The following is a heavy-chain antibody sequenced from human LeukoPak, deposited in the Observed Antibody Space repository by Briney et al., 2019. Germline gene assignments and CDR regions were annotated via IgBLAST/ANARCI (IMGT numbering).Heavy chain of an antibody. J-gene: IGHJ6*03. CDR2: ISSNGGST. V-gene: IGHV3-64*01. CDR1: GFTFSSYA. CDR3: ARLTQSLSLNYYYYYMDV. Sequence: PVGSLRLSCAASGFTFSSYAMHWVRQAPGKGLAYVSAISSNGGSTYYETSVKGRFTISRDNSKNTLYLQMGSLRAEDMAVYYCARLTQSLSLNYYYYYMDVWGKGTTVTVSS. D-gene: IGHD3-9*01.